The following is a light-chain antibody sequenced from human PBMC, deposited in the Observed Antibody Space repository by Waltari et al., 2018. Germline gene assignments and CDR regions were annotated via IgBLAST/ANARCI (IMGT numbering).Light chain of an antibody. J-gene: IGKJ1*01. Sequence: DIQMTQSPSSLSASVGDRVTITCRASQSISTYLNWYQQKPGKAPKLLICAASILQSGVPSRFSGSGSGTDFTLTISSLQAEDVGVYYCQQYYTSSQRTFGQGTKVEI. CDR3: QQYYTSSQRT. CDR2: AAS. CDR1: QSISTY. V-gene: IGKV1-39*01.